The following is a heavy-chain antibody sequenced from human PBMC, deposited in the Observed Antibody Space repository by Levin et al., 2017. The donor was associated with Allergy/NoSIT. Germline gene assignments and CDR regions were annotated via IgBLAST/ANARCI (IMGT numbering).Heavy chain of an antibody. Sequence: SQTLSLTCTVSGGSISGGGYHWTWIRQHPEKGLEWIGYIYYSGSTFYNLSLKSRLMISVDTSKNQFSLNVSSVTAADTAVYSCAREDGSTLNFWGQGALVTV. CDR1: GGSISGGGYH. D-gene: IGHD2-2*03. CDR2: IYYSGST. V-gene: IGHV4-31*03. J-gene: IGHJ4*02. CDR3: AREDGSTLNF.